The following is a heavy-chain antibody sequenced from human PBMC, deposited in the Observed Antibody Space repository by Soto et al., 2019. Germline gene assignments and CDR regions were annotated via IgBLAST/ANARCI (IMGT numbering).Heavy chain of an antibody. CDR3: AKEWLVPNWFDP. V-gene: IGHV3-23*01. J-gene: IGHJ5*02. CDR1: GFTFSSYA. D-gene: IGHD3-22*01. Sequence: EVQLLESGGGLVQPGGSLRLSCAASGFTFSSYAMSWVRQAPGKGLVWVSAFSGSGGSTYYADSVKGRFTISRDNSKNTLYLQMNSLRAEDTAVYYCAKEWLVPNWFDPWGQGTLVTVST. CDR2: FSGSGGST.